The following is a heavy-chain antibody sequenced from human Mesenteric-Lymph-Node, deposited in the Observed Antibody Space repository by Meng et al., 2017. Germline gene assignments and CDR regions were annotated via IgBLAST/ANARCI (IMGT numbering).Heavy chain of an antibody. V-gene: IGHV1-69*06. CDR1: GGTFSSYA. J-gene: IGHJ4*02. D-gene: IGHD3-22*01. CDR2: IIPIFGTA. CDR3: ARDSLGVTYYYDRSGSEIDY. Sequence: SVKVSCKASGGTFSSYAISWVRQAPGQGLEWMGGIIPIFGTANYAQKFQGRVTITADKSTSTAYMELSSLRSDDTAVYYCARDSLGVTYYYDRSGSEIDYWGQGTLVTVSS.